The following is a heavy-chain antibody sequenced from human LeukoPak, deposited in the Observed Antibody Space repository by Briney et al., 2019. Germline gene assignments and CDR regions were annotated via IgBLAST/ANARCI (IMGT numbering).Heavy chain of an antibody. Sequence: ASVKVSCKTSGYSFNIYEINWVRQATGQGLEWMGWVNPNSGDTDCAQKFQGRLTMTRNTSISTAYMELSGLRLEDTAVYYCSRGPRFDPWGQGTQVTVSS. J-gene: IGHJ5*02. CDR3: SRGPRFDP. CDR1: GYSFNIYE. V-gene: IGHV1-8*01. CDR2: VNPNSGDT.